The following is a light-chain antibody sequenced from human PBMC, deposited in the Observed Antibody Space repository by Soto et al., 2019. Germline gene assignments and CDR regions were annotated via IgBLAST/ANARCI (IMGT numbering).Light chain of an antibody. CDR1: QSVTSW. J-gene: IGKJ4*01. CDR2: DAS. V-gene: IGKV1-5*01. Sequence: DIQMTQSPSTLSASVGDRVTITCRASQSVTSWLAWYQQKPGKAPKLLIYDASSLESGVPSRFSGRGSGTEFTLTISSLQPDDFATYYCHQYNSYSPTFGGGTRWIS. CDR3: HQYNSYSPT.